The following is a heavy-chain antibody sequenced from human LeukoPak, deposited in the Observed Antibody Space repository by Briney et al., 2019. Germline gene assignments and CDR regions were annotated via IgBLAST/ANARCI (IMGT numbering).Heavy chain of an antibody. J-gene: IGHJ4*02. CDR3: ARRGYYDRSGYDY. CDR1: GFTVSSNS. V-gene: IGHV3-53*01. CDR2: IYSDNT. Sequence: PGGSLRLSCTVSGFTVSSNSMSWVRQAPGKGLEWVSFIYSDNTHYSDSVKGRFTISRDNPKNTLYLQMNSLRAEDTAVYYCARRGYYDRSGYDYWGQGTLVTVSS. D-gene: IGHD3-22*01.